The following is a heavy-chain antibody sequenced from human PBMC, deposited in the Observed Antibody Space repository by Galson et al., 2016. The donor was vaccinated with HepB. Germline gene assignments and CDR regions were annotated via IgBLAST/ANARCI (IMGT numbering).Heavy chain of an antibody. CDR2: INAGNGIT. D-gene: IGHD1-14*01. CDR3: ARPEHGCNPGAFHI. CDR1: GYTFVTYA. J-gene: IGHJ3*02. Sequence: SVKVSCKASGYTFVTYAIHWVRQAPGQRLEWMGWINAGNGITKYSQKFQGRVTITRDTSASTAYMELSSLRYEDTAWYYCARPEHGCNPGAFHIWGQGAMVTVSS. V-gene: IGHV1-3*01.